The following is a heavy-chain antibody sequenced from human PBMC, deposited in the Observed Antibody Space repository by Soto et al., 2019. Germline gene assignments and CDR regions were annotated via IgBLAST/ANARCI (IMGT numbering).Heavy chain of an antibody. Sequence: SETLSLTCSVNGDSINSDSVYWSWIRQSPGKGLEYIGYITCNGRTFYNPSLKSRVTMSVDTPKNQFSLEVRSVTAADTAVYYCERERQVGPSSGRFDPWGQGTLVTVS. J-gene: IGHJ5*02. CDR1: GDSINSDSVY. CDR3: ERERQVGPSSGRFDP. V-gene: IGHV4-31*03. CDR2: ITCNGRT.